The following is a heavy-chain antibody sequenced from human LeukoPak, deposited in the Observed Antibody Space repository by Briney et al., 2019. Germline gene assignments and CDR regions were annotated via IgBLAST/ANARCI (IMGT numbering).Heavy chain of an antibody. CDR1: GYTFTSYD. Sequence: AASVKVSCKASGYTFTSYDINWVRQATGQGLEWMGWMNPNSGNTGYAQKFQGRVTMTRNTSISTAYMELSSLRSEDTAVYYCARVAMVRGYNWFNPWGQGTLVTVSS. CDR3: ARVAMVRGYNWFNP. J-gene: IGHJ5*02. D-gene: IGHD3-10*01. V-gene: IGHV1-8*02. CDR2: MNPNSGNT.